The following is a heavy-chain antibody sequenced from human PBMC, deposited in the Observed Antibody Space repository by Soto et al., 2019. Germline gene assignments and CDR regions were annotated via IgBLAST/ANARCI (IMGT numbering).Heavy chain of an antibody. CDR3: ARGIFKPDYYYMDV. CDR1: GGSFSCYY. V-gene: IGHV4-34*01. CDR2: INHSGST. Sequence: PSETLSLTCAVYGGSFSCYYWSWIRQPPGKGLEWIGEINHSGSTNYNPSLKSRVTISVDTSKNQFSLKLSSVTAADTAVYYCARGIFKPDYYYMDVWGKGTTVTVSS. J-gene: IGHJ6*03.